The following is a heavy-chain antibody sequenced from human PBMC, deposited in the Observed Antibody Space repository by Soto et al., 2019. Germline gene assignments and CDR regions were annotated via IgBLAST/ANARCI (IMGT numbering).Heavy chain of an antibody. Sequence: QEQLVQSGAEVKKSGSSVKVSCKDSGGLFSSYAISWVRQAPGQGLEWMGGIIPVFGTTYYAQKFQGRVTITADESTNTAYMELSSLRSEDTAIYYCASGGSGYVWFNEFWGQGTLVTVSS. V-gene: IGHV1-69*01. D-gene: IGHD3-22*01. CDR3: ASGGSGYVWFNEF. J-gene: IGHJ4*02. CDR2: IIPVFGTT. CDR1: GGLFSSYA.